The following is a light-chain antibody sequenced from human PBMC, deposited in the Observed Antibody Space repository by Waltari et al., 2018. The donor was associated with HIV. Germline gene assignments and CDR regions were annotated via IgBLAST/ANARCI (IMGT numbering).Light chain of an antibody. CDR2: DGD. J-gene: IGLJ2*01. CDR3: SSYMPNGTLL. CDR1: TAAILDHHS. V-gene: IGLV2-14*01. Sequence: QSALTQPASVSGSPGQPITFSCRTFTAAILDHHSISWFRHPPNGVPHLILLDGDNRPSGVPFRYSGTKTDTTASLTISGLLFEDEGDYYCSSYMPNGTLLFGGGTKVTVL.